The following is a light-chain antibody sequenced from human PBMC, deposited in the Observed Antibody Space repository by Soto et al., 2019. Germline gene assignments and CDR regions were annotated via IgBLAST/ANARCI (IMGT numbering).Light chain of an antibody. Sequence: QSVLTQPASVSGSPGQSITISCTGTSSDVGNYKYVSWYQQHPGKAPKLLIYEVSNRPSGASNRFSGSKSGNTASLTISVLQAEDETDYYCCSYTSSGTYVFGTGTKLTVL. CDR3: CSYTSSGTYV. CDR2: EVS. CDR1: SSDVGNYKY. V-gene: IGLV2-14*01. J-gene: IGLJ1*01.